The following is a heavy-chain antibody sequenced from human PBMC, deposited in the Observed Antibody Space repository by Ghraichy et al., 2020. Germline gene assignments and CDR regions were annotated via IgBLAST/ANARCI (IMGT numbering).Heavy chain of an antibody. CDR1: GGSVTSSSFS. CDR2: FYFSGST. Sequence: SETLSLTCTVSGGSVTSSSFSWGWIRQSPGKGLEWIGSFYFSGSTYYNPSLKSRVTISVATSKNQFSLNLSSVTAADTAVYDCARQPFISMIEVVHFDYWGQGTLVTVSS. J-gene: IGHJ4*02. V-gene: IGHV4-39*01. CDR3: ARQPFISMIEVVHFDY. D-gene: IGHD3-22*01.